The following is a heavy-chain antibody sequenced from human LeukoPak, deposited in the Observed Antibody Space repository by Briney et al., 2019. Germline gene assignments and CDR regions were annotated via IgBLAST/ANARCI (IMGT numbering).Heavy chain of an antibody. D-gene: IGHD6-13*01. J-gene: IGHJ3*02. CDR2: INPNSGGT. CDR3: ARDFPWYDAFDI. V-gene: IGHV1-2*02. Sequence: ASVKVSCTASGYTFTGYYMHCVRQAPGQGLEWMGWINPNSGGTNYAQKFQGRVTMTRDTSISTAYMELSRLRSDDTAVYYCARDFPWYDAFDIWGQGTMVTVSS. CDR1: GYTFTGYY.